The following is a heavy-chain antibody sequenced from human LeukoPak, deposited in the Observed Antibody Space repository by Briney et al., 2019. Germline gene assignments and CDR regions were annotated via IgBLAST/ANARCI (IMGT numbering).Heavy chain of an antibody. V-gene: IGHV3-74*01. CDR2: ISRDGAGT. CDR1: GFSYSSYA. D-gene: IGHD5-24*01. J-gene: IGHJ4*02. Sequence: GGSLRLSCAASGFSYSSYARSWVRQIPGKGPVWVSRISRDGAGTNYADSVKGRFTISRDNAKNTLYLQMNSLRAEDTAVYYCARDGDGYNFDYWGQGTLVTVSS. CDR3: ARDGDGYNFDY.